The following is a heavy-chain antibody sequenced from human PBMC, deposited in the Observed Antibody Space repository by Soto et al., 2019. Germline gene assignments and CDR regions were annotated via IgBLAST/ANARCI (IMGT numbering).Heavy chain of an antibody. J-gene: IGHJ4*02. CDR2: INHSGST. V-gene: IGHV4-34*01. Sequence: QVQLQQWGAGLLKPSETLSLTCAVYGGSFSGYYWSWIRQPPGKGLGWIGEINHSGSTNYNPSLKSRVTISVDTSKNQFSLKLSSVTAADTAVYYCARGFKVPVVVSAIFDYWGQGTLVTVSS. D-gene: IGHD2-21*01. CDR1: GGSFSGYY. CDR3: ARGFKVPVVVSAIFDY.